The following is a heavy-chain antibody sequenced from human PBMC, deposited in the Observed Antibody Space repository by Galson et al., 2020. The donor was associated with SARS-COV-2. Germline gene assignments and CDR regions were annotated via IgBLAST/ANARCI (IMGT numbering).Heavy chain of an antibody. Sequence: GGSLSLTCAASGFTIDDYGLSSVRQDSGKELEWVIGNNWHGGSTGYADSVKGRFTISRDNAKNSLYLQMTSLSAEDTALYYCARADYDSGEYNWFDPGGQGSLVTVSS. J-gene: IGHJ5*02. CDR2: NNWHGGST. CDR3: ARADYDSGEYNWFDP. D-gene: IGHD3-22*01. CDR1: GFTIDDYG. V-gene: IGHV3-20*04.